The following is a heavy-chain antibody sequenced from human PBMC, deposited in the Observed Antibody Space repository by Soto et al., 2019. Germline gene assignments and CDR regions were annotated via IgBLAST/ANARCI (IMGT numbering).Heavy chain of an antibody. Sequence: SETLSLTCTVSGGSITNYYWSWIRQPPGKRLEWIGYILYSGSINYNPSLKSRVSISVDMSKNQFSLRLSSVTPGDTAVYYCARGGCSGGSCYGVWGQGTTVTVSS. J-gene: IGHJ6*02. CDR3: ARGGCSGGSCYGV. V-gene: IGHV4-59*01. CDR1: GGSITNYY. D-gene: IGHD2-15*01. CDR2: ILYSGSI.